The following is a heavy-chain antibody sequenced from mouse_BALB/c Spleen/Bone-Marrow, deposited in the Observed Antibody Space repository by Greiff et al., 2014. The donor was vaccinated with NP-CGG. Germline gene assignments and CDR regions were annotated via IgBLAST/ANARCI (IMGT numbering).Heavy chain of an antibody. Sequence: DVKLVESGGGLVQPGSSLRLSCATSGFTFTDYYINWVRQPPGKALEWLGFIRNKANGYTTEFSASVKGRFTISRGNSQSILYLQMNTLRAEDSATYYCARYDGYSDNAMDYWGQGTSVTVSS. CDR1: GFTFTDYY. J-gene: IGHJ4*01. CDR2: IRNKANGYTT. V-gene: IGHV7-3*02. CDR3: ARYDGYSDNAMDY. D-gene: IGHD2-3*01.